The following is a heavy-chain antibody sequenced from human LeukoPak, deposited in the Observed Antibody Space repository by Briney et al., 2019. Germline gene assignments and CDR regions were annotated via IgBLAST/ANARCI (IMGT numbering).Heavy chain of an antibody. J-gene: IGHJ4*02. CDR3: ARYYYDILTVLVN. Sequence: SETLSLTCTVSGGSISSGGYYWSWIRQPPGKGLEWIGYIYHSGSTYYNPSLKSRVTISVDRSKNQFSLKLSSVTAADTAVYYCARYYYDILTVLVNWGQGTLVTVSS. CDR2: IYHSGST. D-gene: IGHD3-9*01. CDR1: GGSISSGGYY. V-gene: IGHV4-30-2*01.